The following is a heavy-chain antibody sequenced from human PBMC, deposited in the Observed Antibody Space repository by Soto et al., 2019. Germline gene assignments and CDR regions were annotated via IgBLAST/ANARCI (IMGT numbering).Heavy chain of an antibody. CDR3: TRASVVFTNGLCYTLIDN. CDR2: INQHGSDS. D-gene: IGHD2-8*01. CDR1: GFTFSSYW. J-gene: IGHJ4*02. Sequence: EVQLVESGGGLVQPGGSLRLSCAASGFTFSSYWMSWARQAPGKGLEWVANINQHGSDSYYVDSLKGRFTISRDNAKNSLYLQLNSLRAEDTAVYYFTRASVVFTNGLCYTLIDNWGQGTLVSVSS. V-gene: IGHV3-7*01.